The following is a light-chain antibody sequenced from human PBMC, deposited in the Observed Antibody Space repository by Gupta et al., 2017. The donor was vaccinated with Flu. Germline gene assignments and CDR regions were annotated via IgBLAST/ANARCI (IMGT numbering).Light chain of an antibody. CDR3: QQADSFPIT. CDR2: AAS. CDR1: QGIGSW. J-gene: IGKJ5*01. Sequence: DIQMTQSPPSVSASVGDRVTITCRASQGIGSWLAWYQQKPGNAPKLLIYAASSLQSGVPSRFSGSGFGTDFSLTISSVQPEDFGTYYCQQADSFPITFGQGTRLEIK. V-gene: IGKV1D-12*01.